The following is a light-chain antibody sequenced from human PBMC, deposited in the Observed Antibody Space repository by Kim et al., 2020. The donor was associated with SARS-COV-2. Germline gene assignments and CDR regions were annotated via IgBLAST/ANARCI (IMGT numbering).Light chain of an antibody. CDR2: GAS. CDR1: QSVSSN. V-gene: IGKV3-15*01. J-gene: IGKJ2*01. CDR3: QHYNNWPYT. Sequence: SPGERATPSCTASQSVSSNLAWYQQKPGQAPRLLIYGASSRATGIPARFSGSGSGTEFTLTINSLQSEDFALYYCQHYNNWPYTFGLGTKLEI.